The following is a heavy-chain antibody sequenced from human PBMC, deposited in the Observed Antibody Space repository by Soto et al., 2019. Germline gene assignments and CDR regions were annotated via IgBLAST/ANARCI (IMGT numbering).Heavy chain of an antibody. CDR2: INHSGST. D-gene: IGHD2-2*01. CDR3: ARGEAYCSSTSCYRGNYYYYYGMDV. J-gene: IGHJ6*02. V-gene: IGHV4-34*01. CDR1: GGSFSGYY. Sequence: SETLSLTCAVCGGSFSGYYWSWIRQPPGKGLEWIGEINHSGSTNYNPSLKSRVTISVDTSKNQFSLKLSSVTAAGTAVYYCARGEAYCSSTSCYRGNYYYYYGMDVWGQGTTVTVSS.